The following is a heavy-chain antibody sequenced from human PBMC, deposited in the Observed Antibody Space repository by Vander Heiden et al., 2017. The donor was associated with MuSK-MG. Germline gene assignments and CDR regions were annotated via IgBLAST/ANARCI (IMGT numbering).Heavy chain of an antibody. Sequence: QVQLQESGPGLVKTSETLSLTCTVSGASSSSYYWGWIRQPPGKGLGWIGYIYYSGSTNYNPSLKSRVTISADTSKNQFSLKLSSVTAADTAVYYCATSRDPIYWYFDLWGRGTLVTVSS. CDR1: GASSSSYY. J-gene: IGHJ2*01. D-gene: IGHD2-2*01. V-gene: IGHV4-59*01. CDR3: ATSRDPIYWYFDL. CDR2: IYYSGST.